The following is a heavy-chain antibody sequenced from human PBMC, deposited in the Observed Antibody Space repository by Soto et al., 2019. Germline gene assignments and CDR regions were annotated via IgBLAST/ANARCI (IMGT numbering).Heavy chain of an antibody. CDR2: ISDSGGLT. Sequence: PGGSLRLSCAASGFAFSSHPMSWVRQAPERGLEWVSGISDSGGLTYNADSVKGRFTISRDNSKNTLYLQMNSLRAEDTALYYCARRAFGRSSSFDIWGQGTMVTVSS. J-gene: IGHJ3*02. D-gene: IGHD2-2*01. CDR1: GFAFSSHP. CDR3: ARRAFGRSSSFDI. V-gene: IGHV3-23*01.